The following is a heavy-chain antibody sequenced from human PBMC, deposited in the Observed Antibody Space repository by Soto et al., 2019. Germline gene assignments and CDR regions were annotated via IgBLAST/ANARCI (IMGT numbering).Heavy chain of an antibody. CDR3: ARVLLVVVPGGEFDY. D-gene: IGHD3-22*01. CDR1: GYTFTSYG. V-gene: IGHV1-18*04. CDR2: ISAYNGNT. J-gene: IGHJ4*02. Sequence: QVQLVQSGAEVKKPGASVKVSCKASGYTFTSYGISWVRQAPGQGLEWMGWISAYNGNTNYAQKLQGRVTMTTDTSTRTAYMELRSLRSDDTDVYYCARVLLVVVPGGEFDYWGQGTLVTVSS.